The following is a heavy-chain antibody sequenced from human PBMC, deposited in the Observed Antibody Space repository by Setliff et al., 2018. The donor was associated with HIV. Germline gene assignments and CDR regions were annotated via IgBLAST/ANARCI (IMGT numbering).Heavy chain of an antibody. CDR1: GGSISSSNW. CDR3: ARTHSGYFPYYFDY. D-gene: IGHD3-22*01. V-gene: IGHV4-4*02. CDR2: IYHSGST. J-gene: IGHJ4*02. Sequence: KTSETLSLTCAVSGGSISSSNWWSWVRQSPGKGLEWIGEIYHSGSTDYNPSPKSRVTISVDKSRNQFSLKLSSVTAADTAVYYCARTHSGYFPYYFDYWGQGTLVTVSS.